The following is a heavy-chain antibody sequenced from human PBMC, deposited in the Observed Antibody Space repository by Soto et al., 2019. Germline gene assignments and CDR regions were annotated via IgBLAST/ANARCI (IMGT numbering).Heavy chain of an antibody. CDR2: VSSEGDTQ. CDR1: GCTFSTYA. CDR3: ARENYYGGHVIGSLDL. D-gene: IGHD3-22*01. V-gene: IGHV3-30-3*01. J-gene: IGHJ2*01. Sequence: QVQLVESGGGIVQPGRSLRLSCTASGCTFSTYAMQWVRQAPGKGLEWVAVVSSEGDTQFYADSVKGRFTISRDNSKNSLYLQMSSLTTEDAAIYYCARENYYGGHVIGSLDLWGRGTLVSVSS.